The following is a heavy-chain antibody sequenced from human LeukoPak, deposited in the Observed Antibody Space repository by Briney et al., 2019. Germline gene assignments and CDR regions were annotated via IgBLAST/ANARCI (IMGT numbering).Heavy chain of an antibody. Sequence: SETLSLTCTVSGGSISSYYWSWIRQPAGKGLEWIGRIYTSGSTNYNPSLKSRVTISVDTSKNQLSLKLSSVTAADTAVYYCASHRGVTTSGSFDYWGQGTLVTVSS. CDR1: GGSISSYY. CDR2: IYTSGST. CDR3: ASHRGVTTSGSFDY. V-gene: IGHV4-4*07. D-gene: IGHD3-10*01. J-gene: IGHJ4*02.